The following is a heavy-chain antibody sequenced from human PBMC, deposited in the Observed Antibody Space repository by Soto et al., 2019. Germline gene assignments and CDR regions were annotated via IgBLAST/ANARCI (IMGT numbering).Heavy chain of an antibody. V-gene: IGHV1-46*01. CDR1: GYTFTCNY. J-gene: IGHJ4*02. D-gene: IGHD5-18*01. CDR3: ATRGYSYGG. CDR2: INPSGGST. Sequence: SVTVTWTASGYTFTCNYIHWVRQAPGQGLEWMGIINPSGGSTSYAQKFQGRVTMTRDTSTSTVYMELSSLRSEDKAVYYCATRGYSYGGWGQGPLVTVSS.